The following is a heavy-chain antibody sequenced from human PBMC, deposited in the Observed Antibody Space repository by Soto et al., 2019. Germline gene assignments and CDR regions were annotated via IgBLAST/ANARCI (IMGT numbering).Heavy chain of an antibody. J-gene: IGHJ5*02. CDR1: GFTFSSFD. D-gene: IGHD6-13*01. CDR2: ISYDGSNK. CDR3: AKAREAASSSVAWFGP. V-gene: IGHV3-30*18. Sequence: GGSLRLSCAASGFTFSSFDMHWVRQAPGKGLEWVAVISYDGSNKYYADSVKGPFTISRDNSRNTLYLQMNSLGAEDTAVYYCAKAREAASSSVAWFGPHRQRTLVT.